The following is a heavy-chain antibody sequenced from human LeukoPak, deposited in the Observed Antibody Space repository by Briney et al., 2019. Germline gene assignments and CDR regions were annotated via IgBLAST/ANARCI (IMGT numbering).Heavy chain of an antibody. J-gene: IGHJ6*03. Sequence: SETLSLTCTVSGGSISSGSYYWSWIRQPPGKGLEWIGYIYYSGSTNYNPSLKSRVTISVDTSKNQFSLKLSSVTAADTAVYYCARGQLGYYYYYYMDVWGKGTTVTVSS. V-gene: IGHV4-61*01. CDR1: GGSISSGSYY. D-gene: IGHD1-1*01. CDR3: ARGQLGYYYYYYMDV. CDR2: IYYSGST.